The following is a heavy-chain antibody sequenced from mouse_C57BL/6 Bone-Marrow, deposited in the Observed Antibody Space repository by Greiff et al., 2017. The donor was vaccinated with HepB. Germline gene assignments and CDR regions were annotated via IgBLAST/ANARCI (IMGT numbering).Heavy chain of an antibody. CDR1: GFTFSSYA. V-gene: IGHV5-4*01. CDR2: ISDGGSYT. J-gene: IGHJ1*03. CDR3: ARDDGYYWYFDV. Sequence: VVESGGGLVKPGGSLKLSCAASGFTFSSYAMSWVRQTPEKRLEWVATISDGGSYTYYPDNVKGRFTISRDNAKNNLYLQMSHLKSEDTAMYYCARDDGYYWYFDVWGTGTTVTVSS. D-gene: IGHD2-3*01.